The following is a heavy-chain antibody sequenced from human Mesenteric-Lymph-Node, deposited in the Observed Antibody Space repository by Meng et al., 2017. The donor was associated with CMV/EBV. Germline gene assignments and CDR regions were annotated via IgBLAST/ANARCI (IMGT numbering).Heavy chain of an antibody. V-gene: IGHV4-34*01. J-gene: IGHJ4*02. CDR2: INHSGST. D-gene: IGHD1-14*01. Sequence: QVQLQQWGAGLLKPSETLSLTCAVYGGSFSAYYWSWIRQPPGKGLEWIGEINHSGSTNYNPSLKSRITISVDTSKIQFSLELTSVTAADTAVYFCASLAPLNNTKDKIPSGYWGQGTLVTVSS. CDR3: ASLAPLNNTKDKIPSGY. CDR1: GGSFSAYY.